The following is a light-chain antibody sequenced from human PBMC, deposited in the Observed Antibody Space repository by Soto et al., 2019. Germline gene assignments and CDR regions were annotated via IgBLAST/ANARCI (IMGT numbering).Light chain of an antibody. Sequence: QPVLTQSPSASASRGASVKLTCTLSSGHSSYAIAWHQQQPEKGPRYLIKLNSDGSHTKGDGIPDRFSGSSSGAERYLTISSLQSEDEADYYCQTWGTGIWVFGGGTKLTVL. CDR1: SGHSSYA. CDR2: LNSDGSH. CDR3: QTWGTGIWV. J-gene: IGLJ3*02. V-gene: IGLV4-69*01.